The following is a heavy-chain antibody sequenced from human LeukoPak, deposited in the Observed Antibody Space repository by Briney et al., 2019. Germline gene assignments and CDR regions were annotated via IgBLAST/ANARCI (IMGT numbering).Heavy chain of an antibody. V-gene: IGHV3-23*01. CDR1: GFTFSSYA. Sequence: GGSLRLSCAASGFTFSSYAMSWVRQAPGKGLEWVSAISGSGGSTYYADSVKGRFTISRDNSKNTLYLQMNSLRAEDTAVYYCAKHQYFDWLLFYGAFDIWGQGTMVTVSS. J-gene: IGHJ3*02. D-gene: IGHD3-9*01. CDR3: AKHQYFDWLLFYGAFDI. CDR2: ISGSGGST.